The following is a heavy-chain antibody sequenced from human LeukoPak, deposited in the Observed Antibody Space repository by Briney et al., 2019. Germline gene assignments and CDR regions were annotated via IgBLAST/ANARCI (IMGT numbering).Heavy chain of an antibody. Sequence: GGSLRLSCAASGFTFSSYAMHWVRQAPGKGLEWVSSISSSSSYIYYADSVKGRFTISRDNAKNSLYLQMNSLRAEDTAVYYCARDIDYDSSGYAPGSGGFDYWGQGTPVTVSS. CDR1: GFTFSSYA. D-gene: IGHD3-22*01. V-gene: IGHV3-21*01. CDR2: ISSSSSYI. J-gene: IGHJ4*02. CDR3: ARDIDYDSSGYAPGSGGFDY.